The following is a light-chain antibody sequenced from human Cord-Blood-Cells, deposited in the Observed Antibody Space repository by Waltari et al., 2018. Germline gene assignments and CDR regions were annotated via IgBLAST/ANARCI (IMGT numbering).Light chain of an antibody. V-gene: IGKV3-11*01. CDR1: QRVSSY. Sequence: EIVLTQSPATLSFSPGERATLSCRASQRVSSYLAWYQQTPGQAPRLLIYDASNRATGIPARFSGSGSGTDFTLTISSLEPEDFAVYYCQQRSNWPPLTFGGGTKVEIK. CDR2: DAS. CDR3: QQRSNWPPLT. J-gene: IGKJ4*01.